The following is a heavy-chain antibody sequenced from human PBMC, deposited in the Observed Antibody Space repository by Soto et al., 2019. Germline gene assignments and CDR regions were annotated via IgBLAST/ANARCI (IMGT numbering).Heavy chain of an antibody. Sequence: QVQLVESGGGVVQPGRSLRLSCAASGFTFSSYAMHWVRQAPGKGLEWVAVISYDGSNKYYADSVKGRFTISRDNSKNTLYLQMNRLRGEDTAVYYCARAPPPITMVRGVRGYYGMDVWGQGTTVTVSS. D-gene: IGHD3-10*01. CDR2: ISYDGSNK. CDR3: ARAPPPITMVRGVRGYYGMDV. CDR1: GFTFSSYA. J-gene: IGHJ6*02. V-gene: IGHV3-30-3*01.